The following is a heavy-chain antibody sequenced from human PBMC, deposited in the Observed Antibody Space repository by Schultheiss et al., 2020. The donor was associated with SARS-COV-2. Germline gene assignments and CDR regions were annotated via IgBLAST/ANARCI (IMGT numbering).Heavy chain of an antibody. CDR1: GGTFSSYA. V-gene: IGHV1-69*01. Sequence: KISCKASGGTFSSYAISWVRQAPGQGLEWMGGIIPIFGTANYAQKFQGRVTITADESTSTAYMELRSLRSDDTAVYYCARDHSDILNYNWFDPWGQGTLVTVSS. CDR2: IIPIFGTA. J-gene: IGHJ5*02. D-gene: IGHD3-9*01. CDR3: ARDHSDILNYNWFDP.